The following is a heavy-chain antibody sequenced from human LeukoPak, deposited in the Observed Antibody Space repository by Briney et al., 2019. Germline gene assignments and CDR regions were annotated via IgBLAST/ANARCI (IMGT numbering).Heavy chain of an antibody. Sequence: PSETLSLTCTVSGGSISSSSYYWGWIRQPPGKGLEWIGSIYYSGSTYYNPFLKSRVTISVDTSKNQFSLKLSSVTAADTAVYYCARRADSSGYYIDYWGQGTLVTVSS. V-gene: IGHV4-39*01. CDR2: IYYSGST. D-gene: IGHD3-22*01. J-gene: IGHJ4*02. CDR1: GGSISSSSYY. CDR3: ARRADSSGYYIDY.